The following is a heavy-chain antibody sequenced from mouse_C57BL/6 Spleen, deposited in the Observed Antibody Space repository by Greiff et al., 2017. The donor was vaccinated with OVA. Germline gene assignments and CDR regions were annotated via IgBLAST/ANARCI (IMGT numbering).Heavy chain of an antibody. CDR3: ARSWGSSGSYAMDY. V-gene: IGHV1-42*01. Sequence: EVMLVESGPELVKPGASVKISCKASGYSFTGYYMNWVKQSPEKSLEWIGEINPSTGGTTYNQKFKAKATLTVDKSSSTAYMQLKSLTSEDSAVYYCARSWGSSGSYAMDYWGQGTSVTVSS. CDR2: INPSTGGT. CDR1: GYSFTGYY. D-gene: IGHD3-2*02. J-gene: IGHJ4*01.